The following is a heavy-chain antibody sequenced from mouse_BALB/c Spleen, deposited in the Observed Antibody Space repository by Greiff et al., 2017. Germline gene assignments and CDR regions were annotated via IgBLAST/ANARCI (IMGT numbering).Heavy chain of an antibody. V-gene: IGHV1-15*01. CDR3: TRSPRYDAY. J-gene: IGHJ2*01. Sequence: VQLQQSGAELVRPGASVTLSCKASGYTFTDYEMHWVKQTPVHGLEWIGAIDPETGGTAYNQKFKGKATLTADKSSSTAYMELRSLTSEDSAVYYCTRSPRYDAYWGQGTTLTVSS. CDR1: GYTFTDYE. CDR2: IDPETGGT. D-gene: IGHD2-14*01.